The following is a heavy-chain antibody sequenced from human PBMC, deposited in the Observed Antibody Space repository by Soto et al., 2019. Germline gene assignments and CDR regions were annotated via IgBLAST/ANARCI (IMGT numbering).Heavy chain of an antibody. J-gene: IGHJ6*02. Sequence: GGSLRLSCAASGFTFSSYWMHWVRQAPGRGLVWVSRINSDGSSTSYADSVKGRFTISRDNAKNTLYLQMNSLRAEDTAVYYCARVPQYSSGGMDVWGQGTTVTVSS. D-gene: IGHD6-25*01. CDR3: ARVPQYSSGGMDV. CDR1: GFTFSSYW. CDR2: INSDGSST. V-gene: IGHV3-74*01.